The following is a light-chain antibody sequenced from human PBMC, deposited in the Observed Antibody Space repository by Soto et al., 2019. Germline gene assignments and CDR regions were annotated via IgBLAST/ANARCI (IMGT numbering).Light chain of an antibody. V-gene: IGKV3-11*01. CDR2: DAS. CDR3: QQRSNWPRT. J-gene: IGKJ4*01. CDR1: QSVSSN. Sequence: EIVLTQSPATLSLSPGERATLSCRASQSVSSNLAWYQQKPGQPPRLLIYDASNRATGIPARFSGSGSGTDFTLTISSREPEDFAVYYCQQRSNWPRTFGGGTKVEIK.